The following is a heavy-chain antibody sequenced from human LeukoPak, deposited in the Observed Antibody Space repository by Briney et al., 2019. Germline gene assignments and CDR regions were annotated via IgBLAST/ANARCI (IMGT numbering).Heavy chain of an antibody. CDR3: AKRGVYGSGPSQHYHGMDV. Sequence: PGGSLRLSCAASGFTFCNYWMSWVRQAPGKGLEWVSSISGSGGRTAYAGSVKGRFTISRDNSKNTLYLQMNSLRAEDTAVYYCAKRGVYGSGPSQHYHGMDVWGQGTTVTVSS. V-gene: IGHV3-23*01. D-gene: IGHD3-10*01. J-gene: IGHJ6*02. CDR2: ISGSGGRT. CDR1: GFTFCNYW.